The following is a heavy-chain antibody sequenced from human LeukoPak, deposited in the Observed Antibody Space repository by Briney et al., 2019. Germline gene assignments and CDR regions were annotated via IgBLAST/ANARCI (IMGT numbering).Heavy chain of an antibody. CDR1: GFSVSNNY. D-gene: IGHD5-18*01. CDR2: ISWNSGII. Sequence: GGSLRLSCAASGFSVSNNYMSWVRQAPGKGLEWVSGISWNSGIIEYADSVKGRFTISRDNAKNSLYLQMNSLRAEDTALYFCAKVYGYSYGYFDSWGQGTLVTVSS. V-gene: IGHV3-9*01. CDR3: AKVYGYSYGYFDS. J-gene: IGHJ4*02.